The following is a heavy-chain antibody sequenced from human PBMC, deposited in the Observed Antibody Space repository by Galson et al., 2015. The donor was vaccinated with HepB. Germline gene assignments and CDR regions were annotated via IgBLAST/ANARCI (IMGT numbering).Heavy chain of an antibody. CDR3: ARLGSGSREFDY. V-gene: IGHV3-11*06. D-gene: IGHD5-12*01. J-gene: IGHJ4*02. CDR2: ISSSSTYT. CDR1: GFTFSDYY. Sequence: SLRLSCAASGFTFSDYYMNWVRQAPGKGLEWVSYISSSSTYTNYADSVKGRFTISRDNAKNSLYLQINSLRAEDTAVYYCARLGSGSREFDYWGQGTLVTVSS.